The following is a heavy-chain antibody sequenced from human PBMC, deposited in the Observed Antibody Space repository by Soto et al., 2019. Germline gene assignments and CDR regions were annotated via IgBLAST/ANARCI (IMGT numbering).Heavy chain of an antibody. Sequence: GGSLRLSCAASGFTFSSYGMHWVRQAPGKGLEWVAVISYDGSNKYYADSVRGRFTISRDNSKNTLYLQMNSLRAEDTAVYYCAKAHYYDSSGYPYYFDYWGQGTLVTVSS. D-gene: IGHD3-22*01. CDR3: AKAHYYDSSGYPYYFDY. V-gene: IGHV3-30*18. J-gene: IGHJ4*02. CDR1: GFTFSSYG. CDR2: ISYDGSNK.